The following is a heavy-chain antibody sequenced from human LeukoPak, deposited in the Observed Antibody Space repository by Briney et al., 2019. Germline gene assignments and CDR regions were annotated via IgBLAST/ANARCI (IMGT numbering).Heavy chain of an antibody. V-gene: IGHV4-59*01. J-gene: IGHJ4*02. CDR1: GGSISSYF. Sequence: PSETLSLTCTVSGGSISSYFWSWIRQPPGKGLEWIGYIYYSESTNYNPSLKSRVTISVDTSKNQFSLKLSSVTAADTAVYYCARGTGTNSNYWGQGTLVTVSS. CDR2: IYYSEST. CDR3: ARGTGTNSNY. D-gene: IGHD1-7*01.